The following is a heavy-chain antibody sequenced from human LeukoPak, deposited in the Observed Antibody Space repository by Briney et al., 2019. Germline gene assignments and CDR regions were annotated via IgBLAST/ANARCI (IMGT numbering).Heavy chain of an antibody. CDR2: IYYTGST. V-gene: IGHV4-31*03. D-gene: IGHD5-18*01. CDR3: ARGYSYGYFDS. J-gene: IGHJ4*02. Sequence: PSETLSFTCTVSGGSISSGGYYWTWIRQDPGKGLEWIGYIYYTGSTYYNPSLRSRVTISVDTSKNQFSLKLSSVTAADTAVYFCARGYSYGYFDSWGQGTLVTVSS. CDR1: GGSISSGGYY.